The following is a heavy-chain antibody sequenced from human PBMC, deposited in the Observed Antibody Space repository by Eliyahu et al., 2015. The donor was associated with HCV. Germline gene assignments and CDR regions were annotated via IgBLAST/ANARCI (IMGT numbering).Heavy chain of an antibody. Sequence: LVKPSQTLSLTCTVSGGSISSGXYYWSWIRQPPGKGLEWIGYIYYSGSTYYNPSLKSRVTISVDTSKNQFSLKLSSVTAADTAVYYCARDTGGYYYGSGRTDYWGQGTLVTVSS. CDR3: ARDTGGYYYGSGRTDY. V-gene: IGHV4-30-4*01. J-gene: IGHJ4*02. CDR1: GGSISSGXYY. CDR2: IYYSGST. D-gene: IGHD3-10*01.